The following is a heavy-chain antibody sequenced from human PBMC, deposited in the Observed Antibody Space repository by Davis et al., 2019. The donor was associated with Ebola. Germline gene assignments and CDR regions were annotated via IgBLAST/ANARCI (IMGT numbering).Heavy chain of an antibody. Sequence: GESLKISCAASGFTFSSYEMNWVRQSPGKGLEWVSTIYAGGRTYYADSVKGRFTISSDDSKNTLYLQMNSLRGEDTAVYYCARGVTGDFQHWGQGTLVTVSS. D-gene: IGHD2-8*02. CDR1: GFTFSSYE. CDR2: IYAGGRT. V-gene: IGHV3-53*01. CDR3: ARGVTGDFQH. J-gene: IGHJ1*01.